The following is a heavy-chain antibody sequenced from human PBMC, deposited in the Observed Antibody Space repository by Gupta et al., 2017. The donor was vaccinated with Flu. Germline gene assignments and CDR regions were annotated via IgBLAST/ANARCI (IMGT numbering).Heavy chain of an antibody. Sequence: EVQLVESGGGLVQPGGSLRLSCSASGFTFSSYAMHWVRQAPGKGLEYVSAISSNGGSTYYADAGKGRFTISRDNSKNTLYLQMSSLRAEDTAVYYCVKATRIAAGSFGYWGQGNLVTVSS. CDR1: GFTFSSYA. CDR3: VKATRIAAGSFGY. J-gene: IGHJ4*02. CDR2: ISSNGGST. V-gene: IGHV3-64D*06. D-gene: IGHD6-13*01.